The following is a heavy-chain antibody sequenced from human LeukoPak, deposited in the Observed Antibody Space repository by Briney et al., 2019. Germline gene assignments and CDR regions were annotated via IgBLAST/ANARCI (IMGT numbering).Heavy chain of an antibody. Sequence: GGSLRLSCAASGFTFSNYWMHWVRQAPGKGLEWVSRINERATIISYADSEKGRFTISRENARNTLYLQMNSLTAEDTAVYYCVRDLILVWTPGDDFDHWGQGTLVTVSS. V-gene: IGHV3-74*01. CDR2: INERATII. CDR1: GFTFSNYW. J-gene: IGHJ4*02. CDR3: VRDLILVWTPGDDFDH. D-gene: IGHD3-16*01.